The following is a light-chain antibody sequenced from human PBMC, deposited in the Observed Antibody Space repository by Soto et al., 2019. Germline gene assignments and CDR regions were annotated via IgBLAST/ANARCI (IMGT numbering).Light chain of an antibody. V-gene: IGKV1-12*01. CDR1: QAVSTW. CDR3: QQSNSFPRT. CDR2: AAS. J-gene: IGKJ4*01. Sequence: DIQMTQSPSFVSASVGVRVTITCRASQAVSTWLAWYQQKPGDAPKLLIYAASTLQSGVPSRFSGSGSGTDFTLTIRSLQPEDFATYYCQQSNSFPRTFGGGTKVEIK.